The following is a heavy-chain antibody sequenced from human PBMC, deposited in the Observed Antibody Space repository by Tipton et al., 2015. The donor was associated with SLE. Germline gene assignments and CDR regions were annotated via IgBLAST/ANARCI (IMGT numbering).Heavy chain of an antibody. V-gene: IGHV3-23*03. D-gene: IGHD2-15*01. Sequence: GSLRLSCAASGFTFSSYDMSWVRQAPGKGLEWVSVIYSGCSTYYADSVKGRFTISRDNSKNTLYLQMNSVRAEDKAVYYCAKVGEYCSGGSCFSAFDYWGQGSLVTVSS. J-gene: IGHJ4*02. CDR3: AKVGEYCSGGSCFSAFDY. CDR1: GFTFSSYD. CDR2: IYSGCST.